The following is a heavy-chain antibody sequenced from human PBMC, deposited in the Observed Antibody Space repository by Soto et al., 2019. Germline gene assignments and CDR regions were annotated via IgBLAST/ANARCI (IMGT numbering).Heavy chain of an antibody. CDR1: GYTFTSYA. D-gene: IGHD6-19*01. Sequence: SVKVACKASGYTFTSYAISSVRQAPGQGLEWMGWISAYNGNTNYAQKLKGRVTMTTDTSTSTAYMEMRSLRSDDTAVYYCARDAVRGGGWYVYWGQGTLVTVSS. J-gene: IGHJ4*02. V-gene: IGHV1-18*04. CDR3: ARDAVRGGGWYVY. CDR2: ISAYNGNT.